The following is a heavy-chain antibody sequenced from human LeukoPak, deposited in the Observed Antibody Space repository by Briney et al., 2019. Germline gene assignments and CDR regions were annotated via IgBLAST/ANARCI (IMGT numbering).Heavy chain of an antibody. J-gene: IGHJ4*02. CDR3: ARDYLVGAPLDS. D-gene: IGHD1-26*01. Sequence: SETLSLTCSVSGVSITNYYWAWIRQTAGKGLEWIGRIYISGSINYNPSLKSRVSISIDKTNNQFSLKLRSVTAADTAVYYCARDYLVGAPLDSWGQGTLVTVSS. V-gene: IGHV4-4*07. CDR1: GVSITNYY. CDR2: IYISGSI.